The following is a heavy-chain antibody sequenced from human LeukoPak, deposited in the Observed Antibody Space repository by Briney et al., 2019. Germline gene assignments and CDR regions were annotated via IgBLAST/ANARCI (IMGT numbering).Heavy chain of an antibody. CDR1: GYIFSDYY. CDR3: VSWAGGNSDVASFDY. Sequence: ASVKVSCKASGYIFSDYYMHWVRQAPGRGFEWMGWISRRSGATKIAEKFQGGVTLTRDTSISTAYVELTNLASDDTAVHYCVSWAGGNSDVASFDYWGQGTLVIVSS. J-gene: IGHJ4*02. CDR2: ISRRSGAT. V-gene: IGHV1-2*02. D-gene: IGHD2-21*01.